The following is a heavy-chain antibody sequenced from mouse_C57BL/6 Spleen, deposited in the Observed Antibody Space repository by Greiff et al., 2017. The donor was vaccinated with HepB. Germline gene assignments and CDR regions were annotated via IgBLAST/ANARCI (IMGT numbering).Heavy chain of an antibody. J-gene: IGHJ4*01. D-gene: IGHD4-1*01. CDR3: ARRGLGGNAMDY. V-gene: IGHV1-80*01. CDR2: IYPGDGDT. Sequence: QVQLKESGAELVKPGASVKISCKASGYAFSSYWMNWVKQRPGKGLEWIGQIYPGDGDTNYNGKFKGKATLTADKSSSTAYMQLSSLTSEDSAVYFCARRGLGGNAMDYWGQGTSVTVSS. CDR1: GYAFSSYW.